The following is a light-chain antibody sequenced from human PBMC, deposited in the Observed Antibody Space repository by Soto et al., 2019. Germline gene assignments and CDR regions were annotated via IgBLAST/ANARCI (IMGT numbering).Light chain of an antibody. CDR2: EVS. J-gene: IGLJ1*01. CDR1: SSDVGSYNL. Sequence: QSALTQPDSVSGSPGQSITISCTGTSSDVGSYNLVSWYQQLPGKAPKLIIYEVSRRPSGVSNRFSGSKSGNTASLTISGLQAEDEADYYCCSWAGSNTFYFFGTGTKLTVL. CDR3: CSWAGSNTFYF. V-gene: IGLV2-23*02.